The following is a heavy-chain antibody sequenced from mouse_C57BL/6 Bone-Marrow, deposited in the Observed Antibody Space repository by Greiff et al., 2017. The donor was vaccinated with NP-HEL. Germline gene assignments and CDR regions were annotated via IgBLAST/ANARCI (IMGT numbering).Heavy chain of an antibody. CDR1: GFTFSDYY. CDR2: ISNGGGST. J-gene: IGHJ4*01. CDR3: ASDITTVVAHYYAMDY. V-gene: IGHV5-12*01. Sequence: EVHLVESGGGLVQPGGSLKLSCAASGFTFSDYYMYWVRQTPEKRLEWVAYISNGGGSTYYPDTVKGRFTISRDNAKNTLYLQMSRLKSEDTAMYYCASDITTVVAHYYAMDYWGQGTSVTVSS. D-gene: IGHD1-1*01.